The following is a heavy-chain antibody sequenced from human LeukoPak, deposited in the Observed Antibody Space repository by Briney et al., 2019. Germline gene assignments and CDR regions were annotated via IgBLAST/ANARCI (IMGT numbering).Heavy chain of an antibody. Sequence: ASVTVSCTASGYMFSIYGISWVRQAPGQGLEWMGWISAYNGNTNYAQKLQGRVTMTTDTSTTTAYMELTSLRSDDTAVYYCARVSRQFLNWLSPDYWGQGTLVTVSS. V-gene: IGHV1-18*01. J-gene: IGHJ4*02. CDR2: ISAYNGNT. D-gene: IGHD3-3*01. CDR1: GYMFSIYG. CDR3: ARVSRQFLNWLSPDY.